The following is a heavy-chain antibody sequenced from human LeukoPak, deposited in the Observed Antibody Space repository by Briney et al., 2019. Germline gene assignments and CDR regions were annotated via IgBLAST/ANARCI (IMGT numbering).Heavy chain of an antibody. Sequence: GGSLRLSCAASGFTFSSYAMSWVRQAPGKGLEWVSTISGSGGSTYYADSVKGRFTISRDNSKNTLYLQINSLRAEDTAVYYCAKSAEYYYYYMDVWGKGITVTVSS. CDR1: GFTFSSYA. CDR2: ISGSGGST. J-gene: IGHJ6*03. V-gene: IGHV3-23*01. CDR3: AKSAEYYYYYMDV.